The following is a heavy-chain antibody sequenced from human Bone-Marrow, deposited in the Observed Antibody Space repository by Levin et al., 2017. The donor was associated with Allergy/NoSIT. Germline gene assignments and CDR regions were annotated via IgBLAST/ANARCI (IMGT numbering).Heavy chain of an antibody. D-gene: IGHD1-26*01. CDR3: ASAFESSDAPWDSYFYHMDA. CDR2: ISYVGKNR. Sequence: GGSLRLSCAASGFTFRMYDMHWVRQAPGKGLEWVAVISYVGKNRYYAGSVKGRFTISRDNSKNTLYLQMNSLSAEDTAVYYCASAFESSDAPWDSYFYHMDAWGQGTTVTVSS. J-gene: IGHJ6*03. CDR1: GFTFRMYD. V-gene: IGHV3-30*03.